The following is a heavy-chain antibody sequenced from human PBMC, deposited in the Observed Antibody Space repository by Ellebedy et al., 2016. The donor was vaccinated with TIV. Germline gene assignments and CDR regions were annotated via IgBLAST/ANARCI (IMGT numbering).Heavy chain of an antibody. Sequence: KVSCKGSGYRFTSYWIGWVRQMPGKGLEWMGIIYPGDSDTRYSPSFQGPVTISADNSISTAYLQWSSLKASDPAMYYCARSDSSGYEFDYWGQGTLVTVSS. V-gene: IGHV5-51*01. CDR1: GYRFTSYW. J-gene: IGHJ4*02. CDR2: IYPGDSDT. CDR3: ARSDSSGYEFDY. D-gene: IGHD3-22*01.